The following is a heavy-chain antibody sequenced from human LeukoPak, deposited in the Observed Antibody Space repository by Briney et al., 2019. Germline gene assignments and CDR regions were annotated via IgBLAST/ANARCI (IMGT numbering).Heavy chain of an antibody. Sequence: SETLSLTCTVPGGSISSYYWSWIRQPPGKGLKWIGYIYYIGNTNYNPSLKSRATISVDTSKNQFSLKLSSVTAADTAVYYCARERGPGTPLDYWGQGTLVTVSS. J-gene: IGHJ4*02. D-gene: IGHD1-1*01. V-gene: IGHV4-59*01. CDR2: IYYIGNT. CDR3: ARERGPGTPLDY. CDR1: GGSISSYY.